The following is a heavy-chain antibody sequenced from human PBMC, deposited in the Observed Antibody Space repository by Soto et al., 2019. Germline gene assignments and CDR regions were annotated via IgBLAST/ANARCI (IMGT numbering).Heavy chain of an antibody. CDR1: GGSISSSSYY. Sequence: QLQLQESGPGLVKPSETLSLTCTVSGGSISSSSYYWGWIRQPPGKGLEWIGSIYYSGSTYYNPSLKSRVTISVDTSKNQFSLKLSSVTAADTAVYYCARREQLVLNYFDYWGQGTLVTVSS. D-gene: IGHD6-13*01. V-gene: IGHV4-39*01. J-gene: IGHJ4*02. CDR2: IYYSGST. CDR3: ARREQLVLNYFDY.